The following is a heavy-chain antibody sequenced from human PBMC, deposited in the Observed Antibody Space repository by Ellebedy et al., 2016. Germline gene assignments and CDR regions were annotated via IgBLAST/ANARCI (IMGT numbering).Heavy chain of an antibody. CDR2: IKSKTDGGTT. J-gene: IGHJ4*02. D-gene: IGHD1-26*01. V-gene: IGHV3-15*01. Sequence: GGSLRLSCAASGFIFSNAWMSWVRQAPGKGLEWVGRIKSKTDGGTTDYAAPVKGRFSISRDDSKNTLYLQMNSLKTEDTAVYYCFHSVGGRPTWGQGTLVTVSS. CDR3: FHSVGGRPT. CDR1: GFIFSNAW.